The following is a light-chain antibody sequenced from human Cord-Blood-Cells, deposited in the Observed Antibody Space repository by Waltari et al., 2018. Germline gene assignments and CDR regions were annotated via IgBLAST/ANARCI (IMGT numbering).Light chain of an antibody. CDR2: AAS. CDR1: QSISSY. Sequence: DIQMTQPPSSLAASVGDRVTITCRASQSISSYLNWYQQKPGKAPKLLIYAASSLQSGVPSRFSGSGSGTDLTLTISSLQPEDFATYYCQQSYSEITFGQGTRLEIK. CDR3: QQSYSEIT. V-gene: IGKV1-39*01. J-gene: IGKJ5*01.